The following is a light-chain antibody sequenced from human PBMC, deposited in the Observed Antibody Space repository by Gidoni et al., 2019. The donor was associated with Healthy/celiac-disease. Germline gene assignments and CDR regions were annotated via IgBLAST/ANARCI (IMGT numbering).Light chain of an antibody. J-gene: IGKJ1*01. V-gene: IGKV1-5*03. CDR1: QSISSW. CDR2: KAS. CDR3: QQYNSSPET. Sequence: DIQMTQSPSTLPASVGDRVTITCRPSQSISSWLAWYQQKPGKAPKLLIYKASSLESGVPSRFSGSGSGTEFTLTISSLQPDDFATYYCQQYNSSPETFXQXTKVEIK.